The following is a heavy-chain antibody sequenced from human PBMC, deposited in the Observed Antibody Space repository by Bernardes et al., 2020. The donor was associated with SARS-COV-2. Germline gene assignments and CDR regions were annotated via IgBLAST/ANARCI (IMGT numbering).Heavy chain of an antibody. CDR3: AREIGRGSVSPYYDC. CDR2: IKQDGGEK. Sequence: GGSLRLSCAASSFTFSNYCMDWVRQAPGKGLEWVANIKQDGGEKTYVDSVKGRFTISRDNAKNSLYLQMNNLRPEDTAMYYCAREIGRGSVSPYYDCWGQGTLVTVSS. CDR1: SFTFSNYC. V-gene: IGHV3-7*01. J-gene: IGHJ4*02. D-gene: IGHD3-10*01.